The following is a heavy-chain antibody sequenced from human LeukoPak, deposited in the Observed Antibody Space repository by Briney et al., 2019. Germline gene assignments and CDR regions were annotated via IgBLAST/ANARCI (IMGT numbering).Heavy chain of an antibody. CDR2: IIPIFGTA. V-gene: IGHV1-69*13. J-gene: IGHJ4*02. Sequence: SVKVSCKASGGTFSNYAISWVRQAPGQGLEWMGGIIPIFGTANYAQKFQGRVTITADESTSTAYMELSSLRSEDTAVYYCARDEVAGSPNFDYWGQGTLVTVSS. D-gene: IGHD6-19*01. CDR3: ARDEVAGSPNFDY. CDR1: GGTFSNYA.